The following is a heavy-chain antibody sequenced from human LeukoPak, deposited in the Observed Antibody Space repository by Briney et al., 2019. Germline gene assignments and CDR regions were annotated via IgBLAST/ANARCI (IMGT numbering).Heavy chain of an antibody. J-gene: IGHJ4*02. Sequence: GGSLRLSCAAYGFTSSSYGMHWVRQPPGKVLEWVASISYDGSKTYYADSVTGRFTIPRDTPKNTLYLRMNSLRAEDTAVYYCAKDLSCDGDLSFDYWGQGTLVTVSS. CDR2: ISYDGSKT. V-gene: IGHV3-30*18. CDR1: GFTSSSYG. D-gene: IGHD4-17*01. CDR3: AKDLSCDGDLSFDY.